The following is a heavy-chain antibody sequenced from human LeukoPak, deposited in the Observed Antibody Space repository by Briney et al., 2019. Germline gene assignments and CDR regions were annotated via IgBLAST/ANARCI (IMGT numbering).Heavy chain of an antibody. CDR1: GFTFSDYA. Sequence: GSLRLSCAASGFTFSDYAMHWVRQAPGKGLEWVAVMSYDESKKFYADSVQGRFTISRDNPKNTLYLQMDSLRAEDTAVYYCAKVGSGSYGAYYYYGMDVWGQGTTVTVSS. CDR3: AKVGSGSYGAYYYYGMDV. CDR2: MSYDESKK. V-gene: IGHV3-30*18. J-gene: IGHJ6*02. D-gene: IGHD3-10*01.